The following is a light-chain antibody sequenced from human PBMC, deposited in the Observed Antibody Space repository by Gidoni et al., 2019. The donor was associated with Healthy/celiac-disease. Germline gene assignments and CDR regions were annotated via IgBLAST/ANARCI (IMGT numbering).Light chain of an antibody. CDR3: QQSYSTPLT. CDR2: AAS. J-gene: IGKJ4*01. CDR1: QSISSY. V-gene: IGKV1-39*01. Sequence: DIQMTQSPSSLSASVGDSVTSTCRASQSISSYLNWYQQKPGNAPKLLIYAASSLQSGVPSRFSSSGSGTDFTLTISSLQPEDFATYYCQQSYSTPLTFGGGTKVEIK.